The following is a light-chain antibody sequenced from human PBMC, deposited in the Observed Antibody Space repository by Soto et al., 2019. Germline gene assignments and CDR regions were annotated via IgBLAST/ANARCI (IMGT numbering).Light chain of an antibody. Sequence: DIQMTQSPSSLSASVGDRVTITCRASQSISSYLNWNQQKPGQAPKLLIYAASSLQSGVPSRFSGSGSGTDFTLAISSLQPEYFATYYCQQSYSTPLTFGPGTKVDI. CDR3: QQSYSTPLT. V-gene: IGKV1-39*01. CDR1: QSISSY. J-gene: IGKJ3*01. CDR2: AAS.